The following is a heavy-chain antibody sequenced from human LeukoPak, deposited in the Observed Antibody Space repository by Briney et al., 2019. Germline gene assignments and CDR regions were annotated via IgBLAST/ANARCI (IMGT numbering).Heavy chain of an antibody. J-gene: IGHJ3*02. Sequence: SETLSLTCTVSGGSISSGSYYWSWIRQPAGKGLEWIGRIYTSGSTNYNPSLKSRVTISVDTSKNQFSLKLSSVTAADTAVYYCASSYDSSGGDAFDIWGQGTMVTVSS. CDR3: ASSYDSSGGDAFDI. V-gene: IGHV4-61*02. CDR1: GGSISSGSYY. D-gene: IGHD3-22*01. CDR2: IYTSGST.